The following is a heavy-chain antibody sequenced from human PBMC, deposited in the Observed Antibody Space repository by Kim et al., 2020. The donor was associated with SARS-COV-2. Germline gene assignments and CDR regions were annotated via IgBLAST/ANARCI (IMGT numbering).Heavy chain of an antibody. Sequence: ASVKVSCKGSGYIFTSYAVNWVRQAPGQGLEWMGWINTNNGNPTYAQGFTGRFVFSSDTSVTTAYLEIGGLKAADTAVYFCAVASANFVDAFDVWGQGTM. CDR3: AVASANFVDAFDV. CDR2: INTNNGNP. V-gene: IGHV7-4-1*01. CDR1: GYIFTSYA. J-gene: IGHJ3*01. D-gene: IGHD1-1*01.